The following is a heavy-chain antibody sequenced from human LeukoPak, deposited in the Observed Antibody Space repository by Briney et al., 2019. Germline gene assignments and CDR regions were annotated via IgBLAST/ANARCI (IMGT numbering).Heavy chain of an antibody. V-gene: IGHV4-59*01. CDR1: GGSISSYY. Sequence: SETLSLTCTVSGGSISSYYWSWIRQPPGKGLEWIGYIYYSGSTNYNPSLKSRVTISVDTSKNQFSLKLSSVTAADTAVYYCARAMRGGYRYWGQGTLVTVSS. D-gene: IGHD5-24*01. CDR3: ARAMRGGYRY. CDR2: IYYSGST. J-gene: IGHJ4*02.